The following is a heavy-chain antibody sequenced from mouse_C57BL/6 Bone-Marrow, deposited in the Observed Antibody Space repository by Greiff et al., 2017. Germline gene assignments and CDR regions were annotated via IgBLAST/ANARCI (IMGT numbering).Heavy chain of an antibody. CDR1: GFNITNTY. D-gene: IGHD1-1*01. CDR3: ATEGWGWIITTVEPFAY. Sequence: EVQLQQSVAELVRPGASVKLSCTASGFNITNTYMHWVKQRPEQGLEWIGRIDPANGNTKYDPKFQGQDTITADTSSNTAYLQLSSLTSEDSAIYYWATEGWGWIITTVEPFAYWGQGTLVTVSA. V-gene: IGHV14-3*01. J-gene: IGHJ3*01. CDR2: IDPANGNT.